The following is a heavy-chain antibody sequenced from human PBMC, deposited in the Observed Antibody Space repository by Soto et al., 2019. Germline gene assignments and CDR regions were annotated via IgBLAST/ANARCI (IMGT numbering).Heavy chain of an antibody. CDR3: ARRKERSGPYYLDL. V-gene: IGHV1-18*01. Sequence: ASVKVSCKASGYTFNSYGITWVRQAPGQGLEWIGWISAYNGKTNYAQNLQGRVTMTTDTSTSTAHMELRSLIFDDTAVYFCARRKERSGPYYLDLWGQGTQVTVS. CDR2: ISAYNGKT. J-gene: IGHJ4*02. CDR1: GYTFNSYG. D-gene: IGHD6-25*01.